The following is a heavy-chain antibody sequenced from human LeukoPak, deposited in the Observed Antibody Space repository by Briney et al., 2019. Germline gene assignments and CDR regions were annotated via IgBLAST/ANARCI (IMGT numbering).Heavy chain of an antibody. J-gene: IGHJ4*02. V-gene: IGHV4-61*02. CDR1: GDSISGGSSY. CDR2: IYSSGST. CDR3: ARDGPALTYCGGDCFSDY. D-gene: IGHD2-21*01. Sequence: SETLSLTCTVPGDSISGGSSYWSWVRQPAGKGLEWIGRIYSSGSTDYNPSLQSRVTVSLDASKNQFSLKLRSVTAADTAVYYCARDGPALTYCGGDCFSDYWGQGTLVTVSS.